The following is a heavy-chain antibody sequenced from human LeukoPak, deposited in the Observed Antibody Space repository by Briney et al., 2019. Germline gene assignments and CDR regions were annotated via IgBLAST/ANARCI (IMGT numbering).Heavy chain of an antibody. J-gene: IGHJ3*02. CDR3: ATPPSDCSSTSCYAFDI. Sequence: PSETLSLTCTVSGGSNSSYYWSWIRQPPGKGLEWIGYIYYSGSTNYNPSLKSRVTISVDTSKNQFSLKLSSVTAADTAVYYCATPPSDCSSTSCYAFDIWGQGTMVTVSS. CDR1: GGSNSSYY. D-gene: IGHD2-2*01. V-gene: IGHV4-59*08. CDR2: IYYSGST.